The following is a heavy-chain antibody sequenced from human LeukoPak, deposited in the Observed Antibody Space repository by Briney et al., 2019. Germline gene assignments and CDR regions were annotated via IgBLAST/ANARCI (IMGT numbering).Heavy chain of an antibody. D-gene: IGHD2-2*01. J-gene: IGHJ4*02. Sequence: GRSLRLSCAASGFTVSSNYMSWVRQAPGKGLEWVSVIYSGGSTYYADSVKGRFTISRHNSKNTLYLQMNSLRAEDTAVYYCARLLGYCSSTSCSDYWGQGTLVTVSS. V-gene: IGHV3-53*04. CDR2: IYSGGST. CDR1: GFTVSSNY. CDR3: ARLLGYCSSTSCSDY.